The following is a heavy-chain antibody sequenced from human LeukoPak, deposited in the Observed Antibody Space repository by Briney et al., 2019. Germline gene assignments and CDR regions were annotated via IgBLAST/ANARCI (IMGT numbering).Heavy chain of an antibody. J-gene: IGHJ4*02. CDR3: AKDPPPPVTTSY. V-gene: IGHV3-23*01. CDR2: ISGSGGNT. CDR1: GFTFSSYA. D-gene: IGHD4-17*01. Sequence: TGGSLRLSCAASGFTFSSYAMSWVRQAPGKGLEWVSAISGSGGNTYYADSVKGRFTISRDNSKNTLYLQMNSLRAEDTAVYYCAKDPPPPVTTSYWGQGTLVTVSS.